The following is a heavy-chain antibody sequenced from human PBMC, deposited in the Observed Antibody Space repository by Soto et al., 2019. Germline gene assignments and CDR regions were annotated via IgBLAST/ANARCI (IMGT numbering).Heavy chain of an antibody. Sequence: YVKGSCKAYGFTFSRSSVPCMLQARVDCLEWIGRIAVGSGNTNYAQKFQEGVTISRDMSTSTVYMELSSLRSEDTAVYYCAASYGSRSTYFYYGIDVWGQGTTVTVS. V-gene: IGHV1-58*01. CDR2: IAVGSGNT. D-gene: IGHD3-10*01. J-gene: IGHJ6*02. CDR1: GFTFSRSS. CDR3: AASYGSRSTYFYYGIDV.